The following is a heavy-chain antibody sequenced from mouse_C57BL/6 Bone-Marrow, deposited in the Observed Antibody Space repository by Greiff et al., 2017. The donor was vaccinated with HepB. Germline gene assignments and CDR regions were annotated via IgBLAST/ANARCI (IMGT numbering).Heavy chain of an antibody. CDR3: ARDSYGSSYFDY. CDR1: GYTFTDYN. V-gene: IGHV1-18*01. CDR2: INPNNGGT. D-gene: IGHD1-1*01. Sequence: EVQLQQPGPELVKPGASVKIPCKASGYTFTDYNMDWVKQSHGKSLEWIGDINPNNGGTIYNQKFKGKATLTVDKSSSTAYMELRSLTSEDTAVYYCARDSYGSSYFDYWGQGTTLTVSS. J-gene: IGHJ2*01.